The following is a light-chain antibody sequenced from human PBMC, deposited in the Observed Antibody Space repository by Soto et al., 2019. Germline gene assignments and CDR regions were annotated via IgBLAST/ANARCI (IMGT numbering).Light chain of an antibody. Sequence: DIQMTQSPSTLSASVGDRVTITCRASQTIRTWLAWYQQKAGKAPKVLIYKASSLQIGVPSRFSGSGSGTEFTLTISSLQPDDSATYYCQQYNSYSPTFGQGTKV. V-gene: IGKV1-5*03. CDR2: KAS. CDR1: QTIRTW. CDR3: QQYNSYSPT. J-gene: IGKJ1*01.